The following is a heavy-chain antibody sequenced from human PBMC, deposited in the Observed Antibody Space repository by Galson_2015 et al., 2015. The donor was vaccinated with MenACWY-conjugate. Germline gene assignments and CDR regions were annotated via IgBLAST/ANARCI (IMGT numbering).Heavy chain of an antibody. CDR2: IRSDGSNK. V-gene: IGHV3-30*02. CDR3: AKAGEILTGYYPRYDY. D-gene: IGHD3-9*01. Sequence: SLRLSCAASGFTFSSYGMHWVRQAPGKGLEWVAFIRSDGSNKYYADSVKGRFTISRDNSKNTLYLQMNSLRAEDTAVYYCAKAGEILTGYYPRYDYWGQGTLVTVSS. CDR1: GFTFSSYG. J-gene: IGHJ4*02.